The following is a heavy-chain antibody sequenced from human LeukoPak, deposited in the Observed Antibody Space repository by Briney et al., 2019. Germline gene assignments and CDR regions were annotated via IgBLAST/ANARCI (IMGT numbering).Heavy chain of an antibody. CDR2: IYSGGTT. CDR3: ARDQPVVTPLGY. D-gene: IGHD4-23*01. J-gene: IGHJ4*02. Sequence: GGSLRLSCAASGFTVSNNFMSWVRQAPGKGLELVSLIYSGGTTKYADSVRGRFTISRDNSKNTLYLQINSLRAEDTAVYYCARDQPVVTPLGYWGQGTLVTVSS. V-gene: IGHV3-53*01. CDR1: GFTVSNNF.